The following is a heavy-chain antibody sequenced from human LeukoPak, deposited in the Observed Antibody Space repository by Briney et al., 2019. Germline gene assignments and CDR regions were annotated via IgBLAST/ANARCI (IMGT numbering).Heavy chain of an antibody. CDR2: FSGSGVST. J-gene: IGHJ4*02. CDR3: ATLSGYFHH. V-gene: IGHV3-23*01. Sequence: GGSPRLSCAASGFTFSSSAMSWVRRAQGKGLEGVYTFSGSGVSTYYADSVKGRFTISRDTSKNTLYLQMSSLRAEDTAIYYCATLSGYFHHWGQGTLVTVAS. D-gene: IGHD1-26*01. CDR1: GFTFSSSA.